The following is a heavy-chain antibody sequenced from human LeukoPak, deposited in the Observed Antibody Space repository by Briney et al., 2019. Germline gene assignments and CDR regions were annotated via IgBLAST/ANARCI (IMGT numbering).Heavy chain of an antibody. CDR2: INPNSGGT. J-gene: IGHJ6*02. V-gene: IGHV1-2*02. CDR1: GYTFTGYY. D-gene: IGHD3-16*01. Sequence: ASVKVSCKASGYTFTGYYMHWVRQAPGQGLEWMGWINPNSGGTNYAQKFQGRVTMTRDTSISTAYMELSRLRSDDTAVYYCARDGSGLGVSYYNGMDVWGQGTTVTVSS. CDR3: ARDGSGLGVSYYNGMDV.